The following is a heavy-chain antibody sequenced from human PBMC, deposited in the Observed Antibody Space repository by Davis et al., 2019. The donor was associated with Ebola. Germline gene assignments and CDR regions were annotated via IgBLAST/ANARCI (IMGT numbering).Heavy chain of an antibody. D-gene: IGHD2-15*01. V-gene: IGHV4-61*09. J-gene: IGHJ3*02. Sequence: SETLSLTCTVSGGSISSGSYYWSWIRQPAGKGLEWIGHIYTTVSTNYNPSLKSRVTISVDTSKNQFSLKLSSVTAADTAVYYCARVGCSGGSCYPVEVRAFDIWGQGTMVTVFS. CDR3: ARVGCSGGSCYPVEVRAFDI. CDR2: IYTTVST. CDR1: GGSISSGSYY.